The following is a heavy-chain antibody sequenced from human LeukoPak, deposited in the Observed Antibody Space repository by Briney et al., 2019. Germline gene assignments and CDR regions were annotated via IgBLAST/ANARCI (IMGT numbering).Heavy chain of an antibody. Sequence: SETLSLTCAVYGGSFSGYYWSWIRQPPGKGLEWIGEINHSGSTNYNPSLKSRVTISVDTSKNQFSLKLSSVTAADTAVYYCARGTIDCGMDVWGQGTTVTVSS. D-gene: IGHD4/OR15-4a*01. CDR3: ARGTIDCGMDV. CDR1: GGSFSGYY. CDR2: INHSGST. V-gene: IGHV4-34*01. J-gene: IGHJ6*02.